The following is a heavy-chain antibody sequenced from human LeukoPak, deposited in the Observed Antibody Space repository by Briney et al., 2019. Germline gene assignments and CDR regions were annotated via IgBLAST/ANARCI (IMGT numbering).Heavy chain of an antibody. CDR2: ISTTT. Sequence: GGSLRLSCSASGFTLSTYAMSWVRQVPAKGLDWVSAISTTTYYADFVEGRFTISRDNSKNTLYLQMNSLRAEDTAVYYCAKPMGPRYGDYHNSRFASWGQGSLVTVSS. CDR3: AKPMGPRYGDYHNSRFAS. D-gene: IGHD4-17*01. J-gene: IGHJ5*01. CDR1: GFTLSTYA. V-gene: IGHV3-23*01.